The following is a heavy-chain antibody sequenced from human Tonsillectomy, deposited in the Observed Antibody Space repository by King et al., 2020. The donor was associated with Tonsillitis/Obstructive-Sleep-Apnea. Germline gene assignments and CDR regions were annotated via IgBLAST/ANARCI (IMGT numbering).Heavy chain of an antibody. J-gene: IGHJ4*02. CDR1: GFTFTDYW. CDR2: LNHGGVKR. V-gene: IGHV3-7*04. Sequence: VQLVESGGGLVQPGGSLRLSCAASGFTFTDYWMTWVRQAPGKGLEWVANLNHGGVKRYYVDSVKGRFTISRDNAKNSLYLQMNSLRAEDTAVYYCARTGEDYWGQGTLVTVSS. D-gene: IGHD3-16*01. CDR3: ARTGEDY.